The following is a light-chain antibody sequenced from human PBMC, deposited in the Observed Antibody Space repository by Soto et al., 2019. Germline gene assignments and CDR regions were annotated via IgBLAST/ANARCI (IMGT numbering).Light chain of an antibody. V-gene: IGKV2D-29*02. CDR2: EVS. J-gene: IGKJ5*01. CDR1: QSLLXXTGETF. CDR3: MQSTQLPPT. Sequence: DVVMTQTPLSLSVAPGQPASISCKSSQSLLXXTGETFLFWYLQKPGQSPQLLIYEVSTRVSGVPDRFSGSGSGTDFTLEISRVETDDVGIYYCMQSTQLPPTFGQGTRLEIK.